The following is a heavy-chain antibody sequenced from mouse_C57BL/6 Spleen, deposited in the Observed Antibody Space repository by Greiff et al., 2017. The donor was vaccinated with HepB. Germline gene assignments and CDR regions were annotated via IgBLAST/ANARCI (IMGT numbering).Heavy chain of an antibody. CDR2: IYPGSGST. V-gene: IGHV1-55*01. J-gene: IGHJ2*01. CDR3: ARREMYDGYSYYFDY. CDR1: GYTFTSYW. Sequence: VQLQHPGAELVKPGASVKMSCKASGYTFTSYWITWVKQRPGQGLEWIGDIYPGSGSTNYNEKFKSKAILTVDTSSSTAYMQLSSLTSEDSAVYYCARREMYDGYSYYFDYWGQGTTLTVSS. D-gene: IGHD2-3*01.